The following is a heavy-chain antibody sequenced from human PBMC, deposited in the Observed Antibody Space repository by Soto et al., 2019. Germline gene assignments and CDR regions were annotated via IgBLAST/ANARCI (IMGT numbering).Heavy chain of an antibody. J-gene: IGHJ4*02. Sequence: GASVKVSCKASVYTFTGYYMHWVRQAPGQGLEWMGWINPNSGGTNYAQKFQGWVTMTRDTSISTAYMELSRLRSDDTAVYYCAREDKAYYDFWSGYYPPCFDYWGQGTLVTVSS. CDR1: VYTFTGYY. CDR2: INPNSGGT. D-gene: IGHD3-3*01. V-gene: IGHV1-2*04. CDR3: AREDKAYYDFWSGYYPPCFDY.